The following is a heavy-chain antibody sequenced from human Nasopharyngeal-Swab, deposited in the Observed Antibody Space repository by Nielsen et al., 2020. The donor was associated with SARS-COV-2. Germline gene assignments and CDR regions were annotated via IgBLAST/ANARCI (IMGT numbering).Heavy chain of an antibody. D-gene: IGHD3-10*01. J-gene: IGHJ6*03. CDR2: IYYSGST. V-gene: IGHV4-59*01. Sequence: ESLKISCTVSGGSISSYYWSWIRQPPGKGLEWIGYIYYSGSTNYNPSLKSRVTISVDTSKNQFSLKLSSVTAADTAVYYCARARLYYYGSGNYYMDVWGKGTTVTVSS. CDR3: ARARLYYYGSGNYYMDV. CDR1: GGSISSYY.